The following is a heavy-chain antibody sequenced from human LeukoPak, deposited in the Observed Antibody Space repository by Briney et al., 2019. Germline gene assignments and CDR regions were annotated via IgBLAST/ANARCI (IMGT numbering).Heavy chain of an antibody. CDR2: ISSSGSLT. CDR1: GFTFSDYY. CDR3: ARLQGHYDSSGYDY. V-gene: IGHV3-11*04. Sequence: GGSLRLSCAAPGFTFSDYYISWIRQAPGKGLEWVSYISSSGSLTYYADSVKGRFTISRDNAKNSLYLQMNSLRAEDTAVYYCARLQGHYDSSGYDYWGQGTLVTVSS. J-gene: IGHJ4*02. D-gene: IGHD3-22*01.